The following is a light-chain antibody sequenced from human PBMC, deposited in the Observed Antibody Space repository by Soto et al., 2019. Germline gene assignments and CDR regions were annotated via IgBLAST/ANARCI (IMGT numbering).Light chain of an antibody. CDR3: QHYNRYSGA. J-gene: IGKJ1*01. V-gene: IGKV1-5*03. CDR2: KAS. Sequence: DIQMTQSPSTLSGSVGDRVTITCRASQTISSWLAWYQQKPGKAPKLLIYKASTLKSGVPSRFSGSGSGTEFTLPISSLQPEDFSTYYCQHYNRYSGAFGQGTKVELK. CDR1: QTISSW.